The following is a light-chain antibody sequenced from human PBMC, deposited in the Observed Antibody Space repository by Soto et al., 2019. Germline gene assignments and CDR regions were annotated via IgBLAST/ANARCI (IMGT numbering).Light chain of an antibody. CDR2: DAS. CDR1: QSISSW. J-gene: IGKJ1*01. Sequence: DIQMTQSPSTLSASVGDRVTITCRASQSISSWLAWYQQKPGKAPKLLIYDASSLESGVPSRFSGSGSGTEFTLTISRLEPEDFAVYYCQQYGSSPRTFGQGTKVEI. V-gene: IGKV1-5*01. CDR3: QQYGSSPRT.